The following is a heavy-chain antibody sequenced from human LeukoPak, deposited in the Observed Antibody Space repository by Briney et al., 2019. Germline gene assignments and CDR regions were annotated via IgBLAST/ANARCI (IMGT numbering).Heavy chain of an antibody. Sequence: NPSETLSLTCTVCGESISGFYWTWIRQPPGKGLEWIGYIYYSGSTNYNPSLKSRVTISVDTSKNQFSLKLSSVTAADTAMYYCARVSGYDWESFYDYWGQGSLVTVSS. CDR3: ARVSGYDWESFYDY. D-gene: IGHD5-12*01. J-gene: IGHJ4*02. CDR1: GESISGFY. V-gene: IGHV4-59*01. CDR2: IYYSGST.